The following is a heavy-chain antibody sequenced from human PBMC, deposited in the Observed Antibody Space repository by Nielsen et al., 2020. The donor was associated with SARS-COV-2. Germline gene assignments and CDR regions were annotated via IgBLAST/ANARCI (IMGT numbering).Heavy chain of an antibody. D-gene: IGHD3-10*01. Sequence: GESLKISCTASGFTFGDYAVMWVRQAPGKGLEWVGFIRTKAHGGTTEYAASVKGRFTISRDDSKSIAYLQMNSLKTEDTAVYYCTRVYYYGSGSLDYWGQGTLVTVPS. V-gene: IGHV3-49*04. CDR1: GFTFGDYA. CDR2: IRTKAHGGTT. J-gene: IGHJ4*02. CDR3: TRVYYYGSGSLDY.